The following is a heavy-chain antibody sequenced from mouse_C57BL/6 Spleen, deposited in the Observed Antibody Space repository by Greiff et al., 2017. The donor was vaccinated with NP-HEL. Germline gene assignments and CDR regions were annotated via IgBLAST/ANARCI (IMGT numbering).Heavy chain of an antibody. CDR2: ISSGSSTI. CDR1: GFTFSDYG. CDR3: GRPYDGYHRAWFAY. V-gene: IGHV5-17*01. Sequence: EVKLVESGGGLVKPGGSLKLSCAASGFTFSDYGMHWVRQAPEKGLEWVAYISSGSSTIYYADTVKGRFTISRDNAKNTLFLQMTSLRSEDTAMYYCGRPYDGYHRAWFAYWGQGTLVTVSA. D-gene: IGHD2-3*01. J-gene: IGHJ3*01.